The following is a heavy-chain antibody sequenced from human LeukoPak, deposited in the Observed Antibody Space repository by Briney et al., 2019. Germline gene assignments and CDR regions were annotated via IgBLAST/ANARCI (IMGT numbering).Heavy chain of an antibody. J-gene: IGHJ6*02. CDR3: ARDRGNLADV. CDR2: ISDSGYST. Sequence: GGSLRLSCAASKFIFATYAMSWVRQAPGKGLEWVATISDSGYSTYHADSLKGRFTISRDNSKTTLYLQMNSLRAEDTAIYYCARDRGNLADVWGQGTTVTVSS. CDR1: KFIFATYA. V-gene: IGHV3-23*01. D-gene: IGHD3-10*01.